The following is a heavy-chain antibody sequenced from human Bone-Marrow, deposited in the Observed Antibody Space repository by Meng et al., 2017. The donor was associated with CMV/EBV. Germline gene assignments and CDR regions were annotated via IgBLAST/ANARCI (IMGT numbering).Heavy chain of an antibody. J-gene: IGHJ6*02. CDR2: ISGKGVGT. CDR1: GFTFSNYG. Sequence: GGSLRLSCAASGFTFSNYGMTWVRQAPGKGLEWVSAISGKGVGTYYADSVKGRCTISRDNSKNTLYLQMNSLRAEDTAVYYCASYYRNYYYYGMDVWGQGTTVTVSS. CDR3: ASYYRNYYYYGMDV. V-gene: IGHV3-23*01. D-gene: IGHD1-26*01.